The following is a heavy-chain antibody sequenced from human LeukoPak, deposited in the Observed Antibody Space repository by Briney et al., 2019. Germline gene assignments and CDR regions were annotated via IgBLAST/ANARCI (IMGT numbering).Heavy chain of an antibody. J-gene: IGHJ4*02. CDR2: VNPNNGGT. V-gene: IGHV1-2*02. Sequence: ASVKVSCKASGYTFSVYYIHWLRQAPGQGLEWLGWVNPNNGGTLYSQKFQGGVTMSRDTSISAVYMELNRLTTDDTAVYFCARGVATTGAKFFDYWGQGALVTVSS. D-gene: IGHD6-13*01. CDR3: ARGVATTGAKFFDY. CDR1: GYTFSVYY.